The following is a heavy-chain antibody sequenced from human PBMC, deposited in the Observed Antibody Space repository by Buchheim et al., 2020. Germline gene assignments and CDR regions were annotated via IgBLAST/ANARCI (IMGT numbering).Heavy chain of an antibody. CDR1: GGSISTSY. J-gene: IGHJ4*02. D-gene: IGHD3-9*01. V-gene: IGHV4-59*13. CDR3: AKLRFYDVLTGYSQVFYFDS. CDR2: IYDSGST. Sequence: QVQLQESGPGLVEPSETLSLTCTVSGGSISTSYWSWIRQPPGKGLEWIGYIYDSGSTNYNPSLKSRVTISVDTSKSQFPLELNSVTAADTAVYFCAKLRFYDVLTGYSQVFYFDSWGQGTL.